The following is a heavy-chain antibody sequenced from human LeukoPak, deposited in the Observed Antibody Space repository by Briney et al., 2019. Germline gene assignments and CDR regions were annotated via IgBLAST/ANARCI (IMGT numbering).Heavy chain of an antibody. CDR2: IYYSGST. V-gene: IGHV4-31*03. Sequence: PSETLSLTCTVSGGSISSGGYYWSWIRQHPGKGLEWIGYIYYSGSTYYNPSLKSRVTMSVDTSKNQFSLKLSSVTAADTAVYYCARGPTFWSGPPWFDPWGQGTLVTVSS. CDR1: GGSISSGGYY. CDR3: ARGPTFWSGPPWFDP. D-gene: IGHD3-3*01. J-gene: IGHJ5*02.